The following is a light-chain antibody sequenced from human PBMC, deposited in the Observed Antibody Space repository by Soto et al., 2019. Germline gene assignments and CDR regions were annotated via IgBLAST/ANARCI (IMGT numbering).Light chain of an antibody. V-gene: IGKV3-15*01. Sequence: EIVMTQSPATLSVSPGERATLSCRASQSVSSNLVWYQQKPGQAPRLLIYGASTRATGIPDRFSGSGSGTEFALTIRILPNDDFAVYYCQEYNKWPFRTFGQGTKVEIK. CDR3: QEYNKWPFRT. J-gene: IGKJ1*01. CDR1: QSVSSN. CDR2: GAS.